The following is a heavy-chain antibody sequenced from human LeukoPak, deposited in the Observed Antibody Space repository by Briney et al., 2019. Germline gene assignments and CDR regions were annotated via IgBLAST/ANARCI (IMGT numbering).Heavy chain of an antibody. CDR1: GGSISSSSYY. CDR2: IYYSGST. CDR3: ARLGDYYYYYYMDV. J-gene: IGHJ6*03. D-gene: IGHD3-16*01. Sequence: SVTLSLTCTVSGGSISSSSYYWGWIRQPPGKGLEWIGSIYYSGSTYYNPSLKSRVTISVDTSKNQFSLKLSSVTAADTAVYYCARLGDYYYYYYMDVWGKGTTVTVSS. V-gene: IGHV4-39*01.